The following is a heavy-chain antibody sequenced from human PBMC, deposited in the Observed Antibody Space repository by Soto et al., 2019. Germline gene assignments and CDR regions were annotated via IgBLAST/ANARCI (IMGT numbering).Heavy chain of an antibody. Sequence: CKGSGYSFTSYWISWVRQMPGKGLEWMGRIDPSDSYTNYSPSFQGHVTISADKSISTAYLQWSSLKASDTAIYYCARIASAGRGWDVWGQGTTVTVSS. V-gene: IGHV5-10-1*01. D-gene: IGHD6-13*01. CDR1: GYSFTSYW. CDR2: IDPSDSYT. J-gene: IGHJ6*02. CDR3: ARIASAGRGWDV.